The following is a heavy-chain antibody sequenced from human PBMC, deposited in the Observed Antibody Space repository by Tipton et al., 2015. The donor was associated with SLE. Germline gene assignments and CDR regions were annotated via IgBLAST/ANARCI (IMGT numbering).Heavy chain of an antibody. D-gene: IGHD6-13*01. Sequence: LRLSCAASGFTFSSYAMSWVRQAPGKGLEWIGEINHSGSTNYNPSLKSRVTISVDTSKNQFSLKLSSVTAADTAVYYCAREGWGIAAGNWFDPGGQGTLVTVSS. V-gene: IGHV4-34*01. CDR1: GFTFSSYA. CDR3: AREGWGIAAGNWFDP. J-gene: IGHJ5*02. CDR2: INHSGST.